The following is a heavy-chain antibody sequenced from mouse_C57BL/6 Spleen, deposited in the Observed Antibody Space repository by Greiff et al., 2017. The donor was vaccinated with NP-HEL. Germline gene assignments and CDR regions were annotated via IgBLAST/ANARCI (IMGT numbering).Heavy chain of an antibody. CDR3: AREGFYYDYDAFDYAMDY. J-gene: IGHJ4*01. CDR1: GFTFSSYA. Sequence: EVMLVESGGGLVKPGGSLKLSCAASGFTFSSYAMSWVRQTPEKRLEWVATISDGGSYTYYPDNVKGRFTISRDNAKNNLYLQMSHLKSEDTAMYYCAREGFYYDYDAFDYAMDYWGQGTSVTVSS. V-gene: IGHV5-4*01. D-gene: IGHD2-4*01. CDR2: ISDGGSYT.